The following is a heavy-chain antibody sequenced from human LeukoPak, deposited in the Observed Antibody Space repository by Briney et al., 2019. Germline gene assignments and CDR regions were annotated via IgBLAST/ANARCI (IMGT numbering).Heavy chain of an antibody. D-gene: IGHD3-9*01. J-gene: IGHJ4*02. CDR3: ARERPAGSTGY. V-gene: IGHV3-64*01. CDR1: GFIFSYYS. Sequence: PGGSLRLSCAASGFIFSYYSMHWVRQAPGKGLEYVSVISPDGRATYYTNSVKGRFTISRDNSKNTVYLQMDSLRDDDTAVYYCARERPAGSTGYWGQGTLVTVSS. CDR2: ISPDGRAT.